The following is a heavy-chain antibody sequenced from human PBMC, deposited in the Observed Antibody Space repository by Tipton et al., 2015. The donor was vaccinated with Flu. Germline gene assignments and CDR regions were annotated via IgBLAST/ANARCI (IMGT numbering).Heavy chain of an antibody. CDR2: ISSSGSTI. J-gene: IGHJ4*02. CDR1: EFIFSTYE. V-gene: IGHV3-48*03. CDR3: ASPPLLGY. Sequence: VQLVQSGGGLVQPGGSLGLSCAASEFIFSTYEMNWVRQAPGKGLEWVSYISSSGSTIYYADSVKGRFTISGDNGKNSLYLQMHSLRAEDTAVYYCASPPLLGYGGQGTLVTVSS.